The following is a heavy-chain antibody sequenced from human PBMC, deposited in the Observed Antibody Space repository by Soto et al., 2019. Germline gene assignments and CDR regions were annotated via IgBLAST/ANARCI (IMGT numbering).Heavy chain of an antibody. Sequence: QVQLQESGSGLVKPSQTLSLTCTVSGVSISSGGYYWNWIRQHSGKGLEWVGHISYSGSTYYNPSLKSRVTISRDTSNNQFSLKLGSVTAADTAMYYCARDKKVGPIRSYGMDVWGQGTTVTVSS. CDR3: ARDKKVGPIRSYGMDV. D-gene: IGHD4-17*01. J-gene: IGHJ6*02. V-gene: IGHV4-31*03. CDR2: ISYSGST. CDR1: GVSISSGGYY.